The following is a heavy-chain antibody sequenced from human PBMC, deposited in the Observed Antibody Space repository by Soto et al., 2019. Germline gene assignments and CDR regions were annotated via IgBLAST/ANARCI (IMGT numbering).Heavy chain of an antibody. D-gene: IGHD3-22*01. CDR2: ISYDGGSK. J-gene: IGHJ4*02. CDR1: GFTFSTYG. CDR3: AKEQLAMTVVVADYFDS. V-gene: IGHV3-30*18. Sequence: QVQLVESGGGVVQPGTSLRLSCAASGFTFSTYGIHWVRQAPGKGLEWVALISYDGGSKYYGDSVKGRFIISRDNSHNTVSLQMNSLRADDTAVYLCAKEQLAMTVVVADYFDSWGQGTLVTVSS.